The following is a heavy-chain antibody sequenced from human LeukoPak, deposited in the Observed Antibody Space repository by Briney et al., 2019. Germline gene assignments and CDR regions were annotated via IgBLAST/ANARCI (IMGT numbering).Heavy chain of an antibody. D-gene: IGHD6-19*01. J-gene: IGHJ4*02. Sequence: GESLKISCKGSGYMFTSYWIGWVRQMPGKGLEWMGIIYPRDSNTTYSPSFQGQVTISADKSINTAYLQWSSLKASDTAMYYCARRGSGWYVDYWGQGTLVTVSS. V-gene: IGHV5-51*01. CDR3: ARRGSGWYVDY. CDR1: GYMFTSYW. CDR2: IYPRDSNT.